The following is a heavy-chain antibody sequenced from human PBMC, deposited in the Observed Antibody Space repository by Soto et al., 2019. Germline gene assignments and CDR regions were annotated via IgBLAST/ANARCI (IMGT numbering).Heavy chain of an antibody. CDR2: IIPIFGTA. Sequence: ASVKVSCKASGGTFSSYAISWVRQAPGQGLEWMGGIIPIFGTANYAQKFQGRVTITADESTSTAYMELSSLRSEDTAVYYCARDPSGIAAAGTHYYYYGMDVWGQGTTVTVSS. CDR1: GGTFSSYA. CDR3: ARDPSGIAAAGTHYYYYGMDV. V-gene: IGHV1-69*13. D-gene: IGHD6-13*01. J-gene: IGHJ6*02.